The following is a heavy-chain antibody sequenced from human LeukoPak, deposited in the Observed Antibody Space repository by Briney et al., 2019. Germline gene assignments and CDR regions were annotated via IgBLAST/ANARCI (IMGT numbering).Heavy chain of an antibody. Sequence: SETLSLTCAVYGGSFSGYYWSWIRQPPGKGLEWIGEINHSGSTNYNPSLKSRVTISVDTSKNQFSLKLSSVTAADTAVYYCARSITIFGADAFDIWGQGTVVTVSS. J-gene: IGHJ3*02. V-gene: IGHV4-34*01. CDR3: ARSITIFGADAFDI. CDR2: INHSGST. D-gene: IGHD3-3*01. CDR1: GGSFSGYY.